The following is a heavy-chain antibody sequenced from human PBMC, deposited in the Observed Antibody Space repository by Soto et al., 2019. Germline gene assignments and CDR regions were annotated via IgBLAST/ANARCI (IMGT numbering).Heavy chain of an antibody. V-gene: IGHV4-31*03. D-gene: IGHD6-6*01. CDR3: ARASSSSSAADY. CDR1: GESISSGGYY. J-gene: IGHJ4*02. Sequence: QVQLQESGPGLVKPSQTLSLTCNVSGESISSGGYYWSWIRHHPRKGLEWIGYIYDSESAYYNPSFKSRVTISMDTSKNHFAMRLSSVTDADTAVYYCARASSSSSAADYWGQGTLVTVSS. CDR2: IYDSESA.